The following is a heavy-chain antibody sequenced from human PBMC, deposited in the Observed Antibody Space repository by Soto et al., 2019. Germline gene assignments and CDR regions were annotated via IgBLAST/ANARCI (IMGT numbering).Heavy chain of an antibody. CDR1: GGSISSSSYY. CDR2: IYYSGST. Sequence: QLQLQESGPGLVKPSETLSLTCTVSGGSISSSSYYWGWIRQPPGKGLEWIGRIYYSGSTYYNPSLKGRVTISVDTSKNQFSLKLSSVTAADTAVYYCARPDFAGTTTFDIWGQGTMVTVSS. J-gene: IGHJ3*02. V-gene: IGHV4-39*01. CDR3: ARPDFAGTTTFDI. D-gene: IGHD1-7*01.